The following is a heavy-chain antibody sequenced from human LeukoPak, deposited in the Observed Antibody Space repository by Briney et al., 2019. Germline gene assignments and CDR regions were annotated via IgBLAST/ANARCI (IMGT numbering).Heavy chain of an antibody. V-gene: IGHV3-74*01. Sequence: GGSLRLSCAASGFTFSSYWMHWVRQAPGKGLVWVSRINTDGSSTSYADSVKGRFTISRDNAKNTLYLQMNSLRAEDTAVHYCARDPRRVRVPAAQDVWGKGTTVTVSS. CDR1: GFTFSSYW. CDR2: INTDGSST. CDR3: ARDPRRVRVPAAQDV. J-gene: IGHJ6*04. D-gene: IGHD2-2*01.